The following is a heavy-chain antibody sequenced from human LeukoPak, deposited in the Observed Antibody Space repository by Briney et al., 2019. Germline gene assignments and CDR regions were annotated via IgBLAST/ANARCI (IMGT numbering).Heavy chain of an antibody. D-gene: IGHD6-6*01. CDR1: GFTFDDYD. V-gene: IGHV3-9*01. CDR2: ISWNSGSI. CDR3: ARGPHTYSSSAEEYYYYMDV. Sequence: PGRSLRLSCAASGFTFDDYDMHWVRQAPGKGLEWVSGISWNSGSIGYADSVKGRFTISGDNSKNTLYLQMNSLRAEDTAVYYCARGPHTYSSSAEEYYYYMDVWGKGTTVTASS. J-gene: IGHJ6*03.